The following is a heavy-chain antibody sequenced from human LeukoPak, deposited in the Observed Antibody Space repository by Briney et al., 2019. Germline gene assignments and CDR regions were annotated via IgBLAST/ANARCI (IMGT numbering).Heavy chain of an antibody. CDR1: GYTFTGYY. J-gene: IGHJ4*02. D-gene: IGHD5-24*01. CDR2: INPNSGGT. Sequence: GASVKVSCKTSGYTFTGYYMHWVRQAPGQGLEWMGWINPNSGGTNYAQKFQGRVTMTRDTSISTAYMELSRLRSDDTAVYYCARDLDGYNYPVSDYWGQGTLVTVSS. CDR3: ARDLDGYNYPVSDY. V-gene: IGHV1-2*02.